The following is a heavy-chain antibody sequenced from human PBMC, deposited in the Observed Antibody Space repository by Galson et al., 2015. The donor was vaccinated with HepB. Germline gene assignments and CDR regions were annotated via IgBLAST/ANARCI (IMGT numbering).Heavy chain of an antibody. CDR2: ISSNGGST. J-gene: IGHJ3*02. D-gene: IGHD6-19*01. Sequence: SLRLSCAASGFTFSSYAMHWVRQAPGKGLEYVSAISSNGGSTYYANSVKGRFTISRDNSKNTLYLQMGSLRAEDMAVYYCASEIAVAGRISAFDIWGQGTMVTVSS. CDR1: GFTFSSYA. CDR3: ASEIAVAGRISAFDI. V-gene: IGHV3-64*01.